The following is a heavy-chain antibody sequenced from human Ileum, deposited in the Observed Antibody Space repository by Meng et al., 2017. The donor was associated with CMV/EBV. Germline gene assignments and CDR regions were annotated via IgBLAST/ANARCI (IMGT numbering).Heavy chain of an antibody. V-gene: IGHV3-21*01. Sequence: GGSLRLSCATSGFTFSNYPMHWVRQAPGKGLEWVSSISSSSTYIFYADLVKGRFTISRENAKNSLYLQMNSLRAEDTALYFCARGHCSTTNCSPYYFDHWGQGTLVTVSS. CDR3: ARGHCSTTNCSPYYFDH. J-gene: IGHJ4*02. D-gene: IGHD2-2*01. CDR1: GFTFSNYP. CDR2: ISSSSTYI.